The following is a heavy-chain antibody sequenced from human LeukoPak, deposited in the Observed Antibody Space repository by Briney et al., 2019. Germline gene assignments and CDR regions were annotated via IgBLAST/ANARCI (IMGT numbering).Heavy chain of an antibody. CDR3: ARGQYSYGPDY. Sequence: PSQTLSLTCTVSGGSISSGGYYWSWIRQHSGKGLEWIGYIYYSGSTYYNPSLKSRVTISVDTSKNQFSLKLSSVTAADTAVYYCARGQYSYGPDYWGQGTLVTVSS. CDR1: GGSISSGGYY. V-gene: IGHV4-31*03. D-gene: IGHD5-18*01. J-gene: IGHJ4*02. CDR2: IYYSGST.